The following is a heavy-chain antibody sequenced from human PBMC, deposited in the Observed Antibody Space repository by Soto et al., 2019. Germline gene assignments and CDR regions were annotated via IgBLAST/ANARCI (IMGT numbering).Heavy chain of an antibody. J-gene: IGHJ6*02. CDR2: INSDGRST. V-gene: IGHV3-74*01. CDR3: AREEGAAFYYDGMDV. CDR1: GFTFSSYW. Sequence: EVQLVESGGGLVQPGGSLRLSCAASGFTFSSYWMHWVRQAPGKGLGWVSRINSDGRSTSYADSVKGRFTISRDNAKNTLYLHMNSLRAEDTAVYYCAREEGAAFYYDGMDVWGQGTTVTVSS.